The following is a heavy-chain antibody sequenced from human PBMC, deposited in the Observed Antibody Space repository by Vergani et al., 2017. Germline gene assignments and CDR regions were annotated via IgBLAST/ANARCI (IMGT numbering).Heavy chain of an antibody. CDR1: GYSISSGYY. V-gene: IGHV4-38-2*02. J-gene: IGHJ6*03. D-gene: IGHD3-16*01. CDR3: ACLPSLGYYYYYMDV. Sequence: QVQLQESGPGLVKPSETLSLTCTVSGYSISSGYYWGWIRQPPGKGLEWIGSIYHSGSTYYNPSLKSRVTISVDTSKNQFSLKLSSVTAADTAVYYCACLPSLGYYYYYMDVWGKGTTVTVSS. CDR2: IYHSGST.